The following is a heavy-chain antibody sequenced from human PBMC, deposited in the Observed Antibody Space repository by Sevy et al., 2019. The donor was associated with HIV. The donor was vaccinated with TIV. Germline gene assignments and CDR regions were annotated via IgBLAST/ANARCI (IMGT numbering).Heavy chain of an antibody. V-gene: IGHV3-7*01. J-gene: IGHJ3*01. D-gene: IGHD2-15*01. CDR1: GFTFSNYW. CDR3: MTAKLPV. CDR2: IKQDGSEK. Sequence: GGSLRLSCAVSGFTFSNYWMHWVRQAPGKGLEWVANIKQDGSEKYYLDSVKGRFSISRDNAKNLVYLQMNSLRVEDTAVYYCMTAKLPVGGQGTMVTFSS.